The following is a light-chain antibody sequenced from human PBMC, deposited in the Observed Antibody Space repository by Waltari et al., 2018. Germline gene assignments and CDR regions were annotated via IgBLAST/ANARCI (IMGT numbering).Light chain of an antibody. CDR3: AAWDDSLNGFYV. CDR1: RSNIGSNT. V-gene: IGLV1-44*01. CDR2: ADT. Sequence: QSVLTQPPSASETPGQRVTISCSGSRSNIGSNTVNWYQHPPGTAPKLLIYADTQRPSGVPDRFSGSKSGTSASLAISGLQSDDEADYYCAAWDDSLNGFYVFGTGTKLTVL. J-gene: IGLJ1*01.